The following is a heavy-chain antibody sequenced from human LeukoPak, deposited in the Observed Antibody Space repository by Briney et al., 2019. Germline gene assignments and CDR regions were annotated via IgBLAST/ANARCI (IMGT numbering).Heavy chain of an antibody. CDR3: ASPFPYYYDSSGYSAHFQH. J-gene: IGHJ1*01. CDR1: GFTVSSNY. V-gene: IGHV3-66*01. Sequence: GGSLRLSCAASGFTVSSNYMSCVRQAPGKGLEWVSFIYSGGSTYYADSVKGRFTISRDNSKNTLYLQMNSLRAEDTAVYYCASPFPYYYDSSGYSAHFQHWGQGTLVTVSS. CDR2: IYSGGST. D-gene: IGHD3-22*01.